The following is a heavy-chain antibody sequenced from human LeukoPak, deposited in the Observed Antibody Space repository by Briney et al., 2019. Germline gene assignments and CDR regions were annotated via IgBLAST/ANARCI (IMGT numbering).Heavy chain of an antibody. CDR1: GGSLSSYY. V-gene: IGHV4-59*01. Sequence: SETLSLTCTVSGGSLSSYYWSWIRQPPGKGLEWIGYIYYSGSTNYNPSLKSRVTISVDTSKSQFSLKLSSVTAADTAVYYCARSPIGWELLSGGAFDIWGQGTMVTVSS. D-gene: IGHD1-26*01. CDR3: ARSPIGWELLSGGAFDI. CDR2: IYYSGST. J-gene: IGHJ3*02.